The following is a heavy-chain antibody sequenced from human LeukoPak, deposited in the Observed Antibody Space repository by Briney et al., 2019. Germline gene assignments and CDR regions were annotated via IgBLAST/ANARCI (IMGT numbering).Heavy chain of an antibody. J-gene: IGHJ3*02. CDR2: ISSSSSTI. CDR3: AKDLYRAARAPALDI. V-gene: IGHV3-48*04. CDR1: GFTFSSYS. Sequence: HPGGSLRLSCAASGFTFSSYSMNWVRQAPGKGLEWVSYISSSSSTIYYAASVKGRFTISRDNAKNSLYLQMNSLRAEDTAVYYCAKDLYRAARAPALDIWGQGTMVTVSS. D-gene: IGHD6-6*01.